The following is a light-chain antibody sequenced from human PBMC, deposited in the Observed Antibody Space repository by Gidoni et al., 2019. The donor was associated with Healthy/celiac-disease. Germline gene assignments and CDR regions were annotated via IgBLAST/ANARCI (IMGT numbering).Light chain of an antibody. V-gene: IGKV1-39*01. CDR1: QSISSY. CDR3: QQSYSTLRTYT. CDR2: AAS. J-gene: IGKJ2*01. Sequence: DIQLTQSPSSLSASVGDRVTITCRASQSISSYLNWYQQKPGQAPKHLIYAASSLQSGVPSRFSGSGSGTDFTLTSSSLQPEDFATYYCQQSYSTLRTYTFGQGTKLEIK.